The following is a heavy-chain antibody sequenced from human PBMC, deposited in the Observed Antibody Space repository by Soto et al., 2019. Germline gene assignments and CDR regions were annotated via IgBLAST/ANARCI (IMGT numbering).Heavy chain of an antibody. Sequence: QVQLVQSGAEVKKPGASVKVSCKASGYTFTSYGISWVRQAPGQGLEWMGWISAYNGNTNYAQKRQGRVTMTPDTSTSTASMGLRGLRSDDTAVYYCAKTGPLAGALGLDYGGQGTRVTVSP. CDR3: AKTGPLAGALGLDY. D-gene: IGHD7-27*01. V-gene: IGHV1-18*01. CDR2: ISAYNGNT. CDR1: GYTFTSYG. J-gene: IGHJ4*02.